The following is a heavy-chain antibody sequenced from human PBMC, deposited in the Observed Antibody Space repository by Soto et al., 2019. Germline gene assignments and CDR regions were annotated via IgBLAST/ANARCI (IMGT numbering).Heavy chain of an antibody. CDR2: ISYDGSNK. Sequence: PGGTLSRSCAASGFTCSSYARHWVLQAPGKGLEWVAVISYDGSNKYYAASVKGRFTISRDNSKNTLYLQMNSLRAEDTAVYYCAREFSSGWPLDYWGQGTLVTVSS. V-gene: IGHV3-30-3*01. D-gene: IGHD6-19*01. J-gene: IGHJ4*02. CDR3: AREFSSGWPLDY. CDR1: GFTCSSYA.